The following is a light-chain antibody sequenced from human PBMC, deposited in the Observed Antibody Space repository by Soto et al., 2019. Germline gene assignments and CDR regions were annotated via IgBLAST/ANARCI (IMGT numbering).Light chain of an antibody. J-gene: IGLJ1*01. CDR3: SSYTSSSTYYV. Sequence: QSALTQPASVSGSPGQSIPISCTGTSSDVGGYNYVSWYQQHPGKAPKLMIYEVSNRPSGVSNRFSGSKSGNTASLTISGLQAEDEDDYYCSSYTSSSTYYVFGTGTKLTVL. V-gene: IGLV2-14*01. CDR1: SSDVGGYNY. CDR2: EVS.